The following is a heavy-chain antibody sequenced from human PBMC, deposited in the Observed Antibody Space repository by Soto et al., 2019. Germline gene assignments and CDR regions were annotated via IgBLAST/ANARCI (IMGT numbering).Heavy chain of an antibody. D-gene: IGHD6-13*01. CDR2: ISGSGGST. Sequence: EVQLLESGGGLVKPGGSLRLSXXASGFTFSSYAMSWVRQAPGKGLEWVSAISGSGGSTYYEDSVKGRFTISRDNTKNTLYLKMNSLRAEDTAVYYCAYSSTPFDYWGQRTLGTVSS. V-gene: IGHV3-23*01. CDR3: AYSSTPFDY. J-gene: IGHJ4*02. CDR1: GFTFSSYA.